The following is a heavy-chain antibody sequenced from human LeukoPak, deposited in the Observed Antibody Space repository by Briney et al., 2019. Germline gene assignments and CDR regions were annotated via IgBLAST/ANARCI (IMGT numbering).Heavy chain of an antibody. CDR1: GASITSYY. D-gene: IGHD3-10*01. CDR2: TSTTVGT. J-gene: IGHJ4*02. Sequence: SETLSLTCTVSGASITSYYWSWIRQPAGKGLEWLGRTSTTVGTYYSPSLKSRVTMSIDTSKSLFSLRLTSVTAGDTAVYSCAGGYGSGTYSAGGQGTLVTVSS. CDR3: AGGYGSGTYSA. V-gene: IGHV4-4*07.